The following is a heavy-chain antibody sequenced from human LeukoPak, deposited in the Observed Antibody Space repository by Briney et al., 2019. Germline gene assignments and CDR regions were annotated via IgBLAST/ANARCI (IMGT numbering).Heavy chain of an antibody. CDR3: ARDHDYGPDY. CDR2: IKPDSVAT. J-gene: IGHJ4*02. Sequence: GASLKVSCKTSGFTFSDHYMHWLGQAPGQGLEWMGWIKPDSVATNYAQKCQGRFTMSRDMSISTVYMELSSLTSDDTPMYWCARDHDYGPDYWGQGTLVTVSS. V-gene: IGHV1-2*02. D-gene: IGHD4/OR15-4a*01. CDR1: GFTFSDHY.